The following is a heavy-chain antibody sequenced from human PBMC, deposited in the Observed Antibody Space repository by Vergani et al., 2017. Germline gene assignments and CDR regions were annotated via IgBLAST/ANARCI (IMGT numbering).Heavy chain of an antibody. D-gene: IGHD2-15*01. V-gene: IGHV3-21*01. J-gene: IGHJ4*02. Sequence: EVQLVESGGGLVKPGGSLRLSCAASGFTFSTYSLNWVRQAPGKGLEWVSSISGSSIYIYYADSVKGRFTISRDNAKNSLYLQMNSLRAEDTAVYYCARDPGYCSGGSCYVEEGGDYWGQGTLVIVSS. CDR3: ARDPGYCSGGSCYVEEGGDY. CDR2: ISGSSIYI. CDR1: GFTFSTYS.